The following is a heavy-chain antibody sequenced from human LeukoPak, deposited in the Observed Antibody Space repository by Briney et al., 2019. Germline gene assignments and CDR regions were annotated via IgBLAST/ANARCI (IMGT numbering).Heavy chain of an antibody. CDR2: ISAYNGNT. CDR3: ARSIAVAGPYNWFDP. CDR1: GYTFTSYG. Sequence: ASVKVSCKASGYTFTSYGISWVRQAPGQGLEWMGWISAYNGNTNYVQKLQGRVTMTTDTSTSTAYMELRSLRSDDTAVYYCARSIAVAGPYNWFDPWGQGTLVTVSS. V-gene: IGHV1-18*01. J-gene: IGHJ5*02. D-gene: IGHD6-19*01.